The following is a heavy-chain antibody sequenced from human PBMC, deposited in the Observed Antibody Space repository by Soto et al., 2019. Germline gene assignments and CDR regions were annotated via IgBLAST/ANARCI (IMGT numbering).Heavy chain of an antibody. CDR2: IKQDGSEK. V-gene: IGHV3-7*05. CDR3: AREIGVDYGDYGVDY. J-gene: IGHJ4*02. Sequence: EVQLVESGGGLVQPGGSLRLSCAASGFTFSSYWMSWVRQAPGKGLEWVANIKQDGSEKYYVDSVKGRLTISRDNAKNSLYLQMNSLRAEDTAVYYCAREIGVDYGDYGVDYWGQGTLVTVSS. CDR1: GFTFSSYW. D-gene: IGHD4-17*01.